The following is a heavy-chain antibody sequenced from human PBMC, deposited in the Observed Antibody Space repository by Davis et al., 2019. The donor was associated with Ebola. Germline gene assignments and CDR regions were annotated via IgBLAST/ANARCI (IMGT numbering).Heavy chain of an antibody. V-gene: IGHV3-21*01. CDR2: ISSSSSYI. CDR3: AGHRDLVVYAIDYYYGMDV. CDR1: GFTFSSYS. J-gene: IGHJ6*02. Sequence: PGGSLRLSCAASGFTFSSYSMNWVRQAPGKGLEWVSSISSSSSYIYYADSVKGRFTISRDNAKNSLYLQMNSLRAEDTAVYYCAGHRDLVVYAIDYYYGMDVWGQGTTVTVSS. D-gene: IGHD2-8*02.